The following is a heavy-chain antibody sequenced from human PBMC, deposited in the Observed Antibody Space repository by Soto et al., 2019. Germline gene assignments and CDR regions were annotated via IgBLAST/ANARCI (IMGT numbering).Heavy chain of an antibody. CDR3: ARDSTYGGYVLGFYYYYGMDV. Sequence: EVQLVESGGGLVQPGGSLRLSCAASGFTFSSYEMNWVRQAPGMGLEWVSYISSSGSTIYYADSVKGRFTISRDNAKNSLYLQMNSLRAEDTAVYYCARDSTYGGYVLGFYYYYGMDVWGQGTTVTVSS. CDR1: GFTFSSYE. CDR2: ISSSGSTI. V-gene: IGHV3-48*03. J-gene: IGHJ6*02. D-gene: IGHD5-12*01.